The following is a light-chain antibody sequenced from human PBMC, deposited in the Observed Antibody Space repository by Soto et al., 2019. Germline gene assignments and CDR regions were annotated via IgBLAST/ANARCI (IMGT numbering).Light chain of an antibody. CDR3: QQYKSFWT. Sequence: DIQMTQSPSTLSASVGDRVTITCRASQSISSWLAWYQQKPGKAPKLLIYDASSLESGVPSRFSGSGSGTEFTLTISSLQPDDFATYYCQQYKSFWTFGKGTTVDIK. J-gene: IGKJ1*01. CDR1: QSISSW. V-gene: IGKV1-5*01. CDR2: DAS.